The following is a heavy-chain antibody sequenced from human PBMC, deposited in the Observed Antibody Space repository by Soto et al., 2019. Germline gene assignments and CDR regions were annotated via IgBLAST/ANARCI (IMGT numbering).Heavy chain of an antibody. CDR3: ARVAVAARPRWYNWFDP. V-gene: IGHV1-8*01. Sequence: QEQLVQSGAEVKKPGASVKVSCKTYGYTFTDYDINWVRQATGQGLELLGWMNPNSGETGYAQKFQGRVTMTRSASLSTAYLELSSLRAEDTAVYYCARVAVAARPRWYNWFDPWGQGTLVTVSS. CDR1: GYTFTDYD. D-gene: IGHD2-15*01. J-gene: IGHJ5*02. CDR2: MNPNSGET.